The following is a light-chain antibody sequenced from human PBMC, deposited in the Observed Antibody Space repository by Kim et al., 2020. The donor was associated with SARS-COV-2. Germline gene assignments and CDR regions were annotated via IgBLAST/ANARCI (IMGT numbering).Light chain of an antibody. CDR3: KQGKHCPQT. Sequence: PAVSSCMTSQSLVCSDRNTYLTWYQQKPGKAPRLLVYMVSKLECGVPDRFSGSGSGTDFTLNISRLQAEDVAIYDCKQGKHCPQTFGQGTKVDIK. CDR1: QSLVCSDRNTY. V-gene: IGKV2D-30*01. CDR2: MVS. J-gene: IGKJ1*01.